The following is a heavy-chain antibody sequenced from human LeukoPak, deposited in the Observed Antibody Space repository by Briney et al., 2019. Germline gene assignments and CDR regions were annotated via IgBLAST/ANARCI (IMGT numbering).Heavy chain of an antibody. Sequence: PGGSLRLSCAASGFTFSSYSMNWVRQAPGKGLEWVSYISSSSSTIYYADSVKGRFTISRDNAKNSLYLQMNSLRAEDTAVYYCAREMPNDYGPYYYYYYMDVWGKGTTVTVSS. D-gene: IGHD4-17*01. CDR2: ISSSSSTI. J-gene: IGHJ6*03. V-gene: IGHV3-48*01. CDR1: GFTFSSYS. CDR3: AREMPNDYGPYYYYYYMDV.